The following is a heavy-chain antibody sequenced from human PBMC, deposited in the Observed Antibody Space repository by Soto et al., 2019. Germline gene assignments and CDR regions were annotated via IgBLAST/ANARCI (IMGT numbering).Heavy chain of an antibody. Sequence: QVQLQQWGAGLLRPSETLSLTCAFYGGSFDDFYWSWVRQSPGKGLEWVGEISHDGGTNYSPSLASRVSISVDTSKNQFSLHLRSETAADTGLYYCARGQLVWYGDLTPYHRDMDVWGQGTTVTVSS. J-gene: IGHJ6*02. CDR3: ARGQLVWYGDLTPYHRDMDV. D-gene: IGHD3-10*01. CDR2: ISHDGGT. V-gene: IGHV4-34*02. CDR1: GGSFDDFY.